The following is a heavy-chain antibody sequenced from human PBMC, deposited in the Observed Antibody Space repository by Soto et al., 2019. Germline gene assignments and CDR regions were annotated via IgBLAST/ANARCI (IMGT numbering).Heavy chain of an antibody. CDR2: IYSGGST. Sequence: PGGSLRLSCAASGFTVSSNYMSWVRQAPGKGLEWVSVIYSGGSTYYADSVKGRFTISRDNSKNTLYLQMNSLRAEDTAVYYCARDRRRYQLGYYYHYGMDVWGQGTTVTVSS. CDR3: ARDRRRYQLGYYYHYGMDV. D-gene: IGHD2-2*01. J-gene: IGHJ6*02. CDR1: GFTVSSNY. V-gene: IGHV3-53*01.